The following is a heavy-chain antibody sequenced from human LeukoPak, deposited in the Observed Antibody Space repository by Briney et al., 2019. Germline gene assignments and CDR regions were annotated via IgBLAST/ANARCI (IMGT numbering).Heavy chain of an antibody. J-gene: IGHJ5*02. CDR3: ARTYYYDSGSEDNWFDP. Sequence: ASVKVSCKASGYTFPNYDINWVRQASGQGLEWVGWMNPYSGDTGYAQKFQGRVTMTRNTSISTAYMELSSLRSEDTAVHYCARTYYYDSGSEDNWFDPWGQGTLVTVSS. V-gene: IGHV1-8*01. CDR2: MNPYSGDT. D-gene: IGHD3-10*01. CDR1: GYTFPNYD.